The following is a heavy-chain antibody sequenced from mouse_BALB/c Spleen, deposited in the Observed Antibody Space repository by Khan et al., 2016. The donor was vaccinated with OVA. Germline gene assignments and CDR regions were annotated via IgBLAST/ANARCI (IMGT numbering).Heavy chain of an antibody. CDR3: ARAVYFAY. Sequence: EVELVESGPGLVKPSQSLSLTCTVTGFSITSDYAWNWIRQFPGNKLEWMGYISYSGSTSYNPSLKSRISITRDTSQNQFFLQLNSVTTEATATXYYARAVYFAYWGQGTTLTVSS. CDR1: GFSITSDYA. J-gene: IGHJ2*01. CDR2: ISYSGST. V-gene: IGHV3-2*02.